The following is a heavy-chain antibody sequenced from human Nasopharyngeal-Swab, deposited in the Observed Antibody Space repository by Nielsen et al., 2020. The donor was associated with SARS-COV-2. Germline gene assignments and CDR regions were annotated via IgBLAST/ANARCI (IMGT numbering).Heavy chain of an antibody. J-gene: IGHJ4*01. D-gene: IGHD1-7*01. CDR3: AAVDITGPTSPFDY. Sequence: SVKVSCKASVFTFTSSAVQWVRQTRGQRLEWIGWIVVGSGNTNYAQKFQERVTITRDMSTSTAYMELSSLRSEDTAVYYCAAVDITGPTSPFDYWGHGTLVTVSS. CDR2: IVVGSGNT. CDR1: VFTFTSSA. V-gene: IGHV1-58*01.